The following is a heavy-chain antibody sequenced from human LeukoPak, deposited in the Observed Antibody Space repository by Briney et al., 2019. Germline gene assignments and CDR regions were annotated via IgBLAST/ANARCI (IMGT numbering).Heavy chain of an antibody. CDR2: FSRSGTDT. D-gene: IGHD6-13*01. CDR3: AKGSLGSWYYFDY. J-gene: IGHJ4*02. CDR1: GFTFGSSA. V-gene: IGHV3-23*01. Sequence: PGRSLRLSCAASGFTFGSSAMSWVRQAPGKGPEWVSTFSRSGTDTYYADSVRGRFTIFRDNSKNTLYLQMNSLRAEDTAVYYCAKGSLGSWYYFDYWGQGTLVTVSS.